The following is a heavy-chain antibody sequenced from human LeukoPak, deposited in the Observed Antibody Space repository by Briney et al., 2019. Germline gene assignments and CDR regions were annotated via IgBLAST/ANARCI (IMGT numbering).Heavy chain of an antibody. J-gene: IGHJ6*02. D-gene: IGHD6-19*01. Sequence: GASVKVSCKASGYTFTGYYMHWVRQAPGQGLEWMGWINPNSGGTNYAQKFQGRVTMTRDTSISTAYMELSRLRSDDTAVYYCARDPVAGTPIGMDVWGQGTTVTVSS. CDR1: GYTFTGYY. CDR2: INPNSGGT. CDR3: ARDPVAGTPIGMDV. V-gene: IGHV1-2*02.